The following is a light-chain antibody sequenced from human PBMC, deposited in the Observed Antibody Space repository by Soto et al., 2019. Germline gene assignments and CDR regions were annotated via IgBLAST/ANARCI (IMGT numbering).Light chain of an antibody. CDR2: STN. Sequence: QTVVTQEPSFSVSPGGTVTLTCGLSSGSVSTSYYPSWYQQTPGQAPRTLIYSTNTRSSGVPDRVSGSILGNKAALTITGAQADDESDYYCVLYMGRGISVFGGGTKLTVL. CDR1: SGSVSTSYY. CDR3: VLYMGRGISV. J-gene: IGLJ3*02. V-gene: IGLV8-61*01.